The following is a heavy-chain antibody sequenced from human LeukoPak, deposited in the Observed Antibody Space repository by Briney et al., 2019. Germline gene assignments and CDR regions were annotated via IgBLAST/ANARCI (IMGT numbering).Heavy chain of an antibody. CDR1: GFTFSSYS. CDR2: ISSSSSTI. V-gene: IGHV3-48*01. D-gene: IGHD3-10*01. J-gene: IGHJ3*02. CDR3: ARELWFGDSAFDI. Sequence: GGSLRLSGAASGFTFSSYSMNGVRQAPGKGWKGVSYISSSSSTIYYADSVKGRFTISRDNAKNSLYLQMNSLRAEDTAVYYCARELWFGDSAFDIWGQGTMVTVSS.